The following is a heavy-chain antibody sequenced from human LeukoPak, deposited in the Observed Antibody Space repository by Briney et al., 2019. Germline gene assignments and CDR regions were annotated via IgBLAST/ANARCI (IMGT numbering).Heavy chain of an antibody. D-gene: IGHD3-10*01. CDR3: ARHIRGWFGELVYAFDI. CDR1: GFTFSSYT. CDR2: MYYSGST. Sequence: GSLRLSCAASGFTFSSYTMSWVRQPPGKGLEWIGSMYYSGSTYYSPSLKSRVTLSVDTSKNPFSLRLSSVTAADTAVYYCARHIRGWFGELVYAFDIWGQGTMVTVSS. V-gene: IGHV4-39*01. J-gene: IGHJ3*02.